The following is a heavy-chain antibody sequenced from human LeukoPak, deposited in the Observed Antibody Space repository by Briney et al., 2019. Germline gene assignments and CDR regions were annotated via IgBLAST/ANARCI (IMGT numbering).Heavy chain of an antibody. J-gene: IGHJ4*02. Sequence: GASVKVSCKASGYRFHSFGISWVRQAPGQGLEWMGWISTYNSETNYARKFQGSVSMTTDTSTTTAYMELSRLRSDDTAVYYCARLVANGSGSYYNDYWGQGTLVTVSS. CDR2: ISTYNSET. CDR3: ARLVANGSGSYYNDY. D-gene: IGHD3-10*01. V-gene: IGHV1-18*01. CDR1: GYRFHSFG.